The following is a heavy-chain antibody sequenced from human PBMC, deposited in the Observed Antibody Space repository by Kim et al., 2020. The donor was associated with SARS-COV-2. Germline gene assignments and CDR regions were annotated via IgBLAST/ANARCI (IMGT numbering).Heavy chain of an antibody. Sequence: GGSLRLSCAASGFTFGIYAMHWVRQAPGKGLEYVSAISSNGGSTFYANSVKGRFTISRDNSKNTLYLQMGSLRAEDMAVYYCASLWFGELEGAYGLDVWGQGTTLTVSS. CDR3: ASLWFGELEGAYGLDV. V-gene: IGHV3-64*01. CDR2: ISSNGGST. CDR1: GFTFGIYA. D-gene: IGHD3-10*01. J-gene: IGHJ6*02.